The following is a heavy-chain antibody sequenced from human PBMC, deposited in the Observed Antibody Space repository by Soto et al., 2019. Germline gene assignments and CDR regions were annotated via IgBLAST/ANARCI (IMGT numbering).Heavy chain of an antibody. CDR2: ISSSSSTI. D-gene: IGHD3-22*01. Sequence: GGSLRLSCAASGFTFSSYSMNWVRQAPGKGLEWVSYISSSSSTIYYADSVKGRFTISRDNAKNSLYLQMNSLRDEDTAVYYCARDYYDSSGRRYYYYYGMDVWGQGTTVTVSS. CDR1: GFTFSSYS. V-gene: IGHV3-48*02. J-gene: IGHJ6*02. CDR3: ARDYYDSSGRRYYYYYGMDV.